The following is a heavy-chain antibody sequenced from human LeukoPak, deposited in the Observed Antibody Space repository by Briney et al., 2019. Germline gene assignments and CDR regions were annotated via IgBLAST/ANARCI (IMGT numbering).Heavy chain of an antibody. D-gene: IGHD3-10*01. Sequence: GGSLRLSCAASGFTFSSYSMNWVRQAPGKGLEWVSSISSSSSYIHYADSVKGRFTISRDNAKNSLYLQMNSLRAEDTAVYYCARAGFTFSDYFGSFFDYWGQGTLVTVSS. CDR3: ARAGFTFSDYFGSFFDY. V-gene: IGHV3-21*01. CDR1: GFTFSSYS. J-gene: IGHJ4*02. CDR2: ISSSSSYI.